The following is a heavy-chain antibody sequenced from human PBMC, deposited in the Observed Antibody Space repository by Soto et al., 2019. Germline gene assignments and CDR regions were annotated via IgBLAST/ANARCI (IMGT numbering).Heavy chain of an antibody. J-gene: IGHJ5*02. CDR3: ARSLGYSSSDWFDP. Sequence: ASVKGSCKASGYTFTSYGITWVRQAPGQGLEWMGWISTYNGNTNYEQKLQGRVTMTTDTSTSTAYMELRSLRSDDTAVYYCARSLGYSSSDWFDPWGQGTLVTVSS. V-gene: IGHV1-18*01. CDR1: GYTFTSYG. D-gene: IGHD6-6*01. CDR2: ISTYNGNT.